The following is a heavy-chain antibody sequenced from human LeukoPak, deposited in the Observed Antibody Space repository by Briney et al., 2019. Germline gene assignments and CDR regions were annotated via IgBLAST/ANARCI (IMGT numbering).Heavy chain of an antibody. V-gene: IGHV4-59*01. CDR3: ARARNYYDSSAHYYYYFDY. CDR2: IYYTGTT. Sequence: SETLSLTCTVSGGSISSYYWSWIRQPPGKGLEWIGCIYYTGTTNYNPSLRSRVTISVDTSKYQFSLKLNSVTAADTAVYFCARARNYYDSSAHYYYYFDYWGQGTLVTVSS. J-gene: IGHJ4*02. CDR1: GGSISSYY. D-gene: IGHD3-22*01.